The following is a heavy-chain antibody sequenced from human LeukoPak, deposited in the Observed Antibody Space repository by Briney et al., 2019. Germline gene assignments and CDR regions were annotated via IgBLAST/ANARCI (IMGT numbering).Heavy chain of an antibody. CDR2: ISAYNGNT. J-gene: IGHJ3*02. CDR1: GYTFTSYG. Sequence: ASVKVSCKASGYTFTSYGISWVRQAPGQGLEWMGWISAYNGNTNYAQKLQGRVTMTTDTSTSTAYMELRSLRSDDTAVYYCARDVPVEMATIAAFGIWGQGTMVTVSS. CDR3: ARDVPVEMATIAAFGI. V-gene: IGHV1-18*01. D-gene: IGHD5-24*01.